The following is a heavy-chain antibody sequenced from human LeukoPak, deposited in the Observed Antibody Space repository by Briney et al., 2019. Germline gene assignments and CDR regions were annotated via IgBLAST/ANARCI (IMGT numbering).Heavy chain of an antibody. J-gene: IGHJ4*02. CDR3: TTVTLRPVGL. CDR2: IKSKSDGGTT. Sequence: PGGSLRLSCAASGFSFSRAWMSWVRQAPGKGLEWVGRIKSKSDGGTTDYAAPVKGRFTISRDDSKNTLFLQVNSLKIEDTAVYSCTTVTLRPVGLWGKGTPATVSS. CDR1: GFSFSRAW. D-gene: IGHD3-10*01. V-gene: IGHV3-15*05.